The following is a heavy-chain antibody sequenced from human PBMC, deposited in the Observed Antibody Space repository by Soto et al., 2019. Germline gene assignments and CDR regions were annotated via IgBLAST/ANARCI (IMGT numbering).Heavy chain of an antibody. D-gene: IGHD3-10*01. CDR1: GFTFSSYA. CDR2: ISGSGGST. J-gene: IGHJ5*02. Sequence: GGSLRLSCAASGFTFSSYAMSWVRQAPGKGLEWVSAISGSGGSTYYADSVKGRFTISRDNSKNTLYLQMNSLRAEDTAVYYCAKVRRRFGINGWFDPWGQGTLVTVSS. CDR3: AKVRRRFGINGWFDP. V-gene: IGHV3-23*01.